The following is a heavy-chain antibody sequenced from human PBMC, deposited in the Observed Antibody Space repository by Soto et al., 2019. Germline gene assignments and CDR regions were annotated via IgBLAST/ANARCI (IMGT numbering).Heavy chain of an antibody. V-gene: IGHV4-34*01. Sequence: SETLSLTCAVYGGFLSESYWTWIRQPPGKGLEWIGEINHVGGANYNPSLKSRVTMSVDTSQNQFSLRLISVTAADTAMYFCVRIRYQLPSSVLWLDPWGQGTPVTVSS. J-gene: IGHJ5*02. CDR1: GGFLSESY. CDR3: VRIRYQLPSSVLWLDP. CDR2: INHVGGA. D-gene: IGHD3-16*01.